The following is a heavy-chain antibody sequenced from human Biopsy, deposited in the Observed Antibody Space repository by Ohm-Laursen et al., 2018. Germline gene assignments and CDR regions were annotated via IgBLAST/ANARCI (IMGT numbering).Heavy chain of an antibody. CDR2: IWYDGSNK. CDR1: GFTFSSYG. J-gene: IGHJ4*02. V-gene: IGHV3-33*01. Sequence: SLRLSCTASGFTFSSYGIHWVRQAPGKGLEWVAVIWYDGSNKYSADSVKGRFSISRDNSKNTVYLQMNSLRADDTAVYYCALAAAQTVTHFDYWGQGTLVTVSS. D-gene: IGHD4-17*01. CDR3: ALAAAQTVTHFDY.